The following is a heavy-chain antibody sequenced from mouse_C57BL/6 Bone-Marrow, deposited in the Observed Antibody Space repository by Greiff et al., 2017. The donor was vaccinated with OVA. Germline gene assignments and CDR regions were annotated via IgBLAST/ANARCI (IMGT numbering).Heavy chain of an antibody. J-gene: IGHJ3*01. V-gene: IGHV1-7*01. CDR2: INPSSGYT. CDR3: ARAGYEYDAGLTWFAY. D-gene: IGHD2-4*01. CDR1: GYTFTSYW. Sequence: QVQLQQSGAELAKPGASVKLSCKASGYTFTSYWMHWVKQRPGQGLEWIGYINPSSGYTKYNQKFKDKATLTADKSSSTAYMQLSSLTYEDSAVYYCARAGYEYDAGLTWFAYWGQGTLVTVSA.